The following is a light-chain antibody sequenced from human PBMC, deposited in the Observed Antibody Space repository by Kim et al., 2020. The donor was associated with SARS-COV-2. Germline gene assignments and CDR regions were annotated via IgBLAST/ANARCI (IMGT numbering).Light chain of an antibody. Sequence: SLSPGERATLSCRASQSISTFLAWYQQKPGQPPRLLMYNASNRAAGIPGRFSGSGSGTDFTLTISSLEPEDLAVYYCQQRGNLLTFGGGTKVDIK. V-gene: IGKV3-11*01. CDR2: NAS. J-gene: IGKJ4*01. CDR3: QQRGNLLT. CDR1: QSISTF.